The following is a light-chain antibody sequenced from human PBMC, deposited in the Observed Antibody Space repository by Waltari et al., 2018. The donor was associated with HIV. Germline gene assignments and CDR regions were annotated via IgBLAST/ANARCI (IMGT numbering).Light chain of an antibody. CDR3: AAGVDSGSVV. J-gene: IGLJ2*01. CDR2: RNK. V-gene: IGLV1-47*01. Sequence: QSVLTQPPSASGTPGQRVTISCSGSSSNIGSNYVYWYQQFPGTAPKLLIYRNKQGPSGDRVRCSGSTSGTSAPLGISGLGSEDEAGYYCAAGVDSGSVVFGGGTKLTVL. CDR1: SSNIGSNY.